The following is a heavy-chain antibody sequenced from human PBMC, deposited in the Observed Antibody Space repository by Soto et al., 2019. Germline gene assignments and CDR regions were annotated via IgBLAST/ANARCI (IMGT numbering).Heavy chain of an antibody. Sequence: PSETLSLTCAVSGGSISSGGYSWSWIRQPPGKGLEWIGYIYHSGSTYYNPSLKSRVTISVDRSKNQFSLKLSSVTAADTAVYYCARGRYTAPAGFDPWGQGTLVTVS. CDR1: GGSISSGGYS. CDR2: IYHSGST. V-gene: IGHV4-30-2*01. CDR3: ARGRYTAPAGFDP. D-gene: IGHD5-18*01. J-gene: IGHJ5*02.